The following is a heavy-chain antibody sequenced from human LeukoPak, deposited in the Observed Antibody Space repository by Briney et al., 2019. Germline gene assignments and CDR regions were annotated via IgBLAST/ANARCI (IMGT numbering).Heavy chain of an antibody. CDR1: GFTFSSYG. Sequence: GRSLRLSCAASGFTFSSYGMHWVRQAPGKGLEWVAVISYDGSNKYYADSVKGRFTNSRDNSKNTLYLQMNSLRAEDTAVYYCAKASTRRSGYGGLDYWGQGTLVTVSS. V-gene: IGHV3-30*18. CDR2: ISYDGSNK. D-gene: IGHD4-23*01. J-gene: IGHJ4*02. CDR3: AKASTRRSGYGGLDY.